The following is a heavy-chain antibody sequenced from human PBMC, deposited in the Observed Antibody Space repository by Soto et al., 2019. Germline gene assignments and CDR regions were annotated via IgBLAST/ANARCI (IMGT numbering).Heavy chain of an antibody. J-gene: IGHJ6*02. Sequence: VQLVESGGGVVQPGRSLRLSCAASGFTFSIYAMNWVRQAPGKGLEWVAFISFDGSKTYYADSVKGRFTISRDNSRNTGYLQINNVRPGDAAVYPWANLINVAAAGTPQYCGVDVWGQGATVAVS. CDR2: ISFDGSKT. D-gene: IGHD6-13*01. V-gene: IGHV3-30-3*01. CDR1: GFTFSIYA. CDR3: ANLINVAAAGTPQYCGVDV.